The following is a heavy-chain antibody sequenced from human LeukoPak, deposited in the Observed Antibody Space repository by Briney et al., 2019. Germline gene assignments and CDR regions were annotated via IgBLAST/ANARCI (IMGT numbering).Heavy chain of an antibody. J-gene: IGHJ4*02. CDR2: INQDGSEK. CDR3: ARAGSLWFGESKLDY. D-gene: IGHD3-10*01. V-gene: IGHV3-7*01. CDR1: GFTFSSND. Sequence: QPGRSLRLSCAASGFTFSSNDMSWVRQAPGKGLEWVANINQDGSEKYYVDSVKGRFTISRDNAKNSLYLQMNSLRAEDTAVFYCARAGSLWFGESKLDYWGQGTLVTVSS.